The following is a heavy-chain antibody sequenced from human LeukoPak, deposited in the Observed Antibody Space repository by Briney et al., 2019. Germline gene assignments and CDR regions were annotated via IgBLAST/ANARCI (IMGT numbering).Heavy chain of an antibody. CDR2: ISGSGAST. Sequence: GGSLRLSCAASGFTLSSYAMSWVRQAPGKGLEWVSTISGSGASTYYADSVKGRFTISRDNSKNTLYLQMNSLRAEDTAIYYCAKDVVVVPAATPFDYWGQGTLVTVSS. D-gene: IGHD2-2*01. CDR1: GFTLSSYA. CDR3: AKDVVVVPAATPFDY. J-gene: IGHJ4*02. V-gene: IGHV3-23*01.